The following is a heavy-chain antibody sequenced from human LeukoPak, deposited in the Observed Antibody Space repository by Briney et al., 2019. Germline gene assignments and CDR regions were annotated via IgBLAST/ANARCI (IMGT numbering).Heavy chain of an antibody. CDR2: INPNSGGT. V-gene: IGHV1-2*02. Sequence: ASVKVSCKASGYTVTGYYMHWVRQAPGQGLEWMGWINPNSGGTNYAQKFQGRVTMTRDTSISTAYMELSRLRSDDTAVYYCASAYYYDSSGYYPFDYWGQGTLVTVSS. CDR1: GYTVTGYY. J-gene: IGHJ4*02. D-gene: IGHD3-22*01. CDR3: ASAYYYDSSGYYPFDY.